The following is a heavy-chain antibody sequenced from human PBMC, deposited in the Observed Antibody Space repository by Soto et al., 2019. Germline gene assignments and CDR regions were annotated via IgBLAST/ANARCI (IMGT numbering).Heavy chain of an antibody. CDR3: ARAALWAPFIAAAPAWEPLWGMDV. D-gene: IGHD6-13*01. CDR2: IYYSGST. Sequence: QVQLQESGPGLVKPSETLSLTCTVSGGSISSYYWSWIRQPPGKGLEWIGYIYYSGSTNYNPSLKSRVTISVDTSKNQFSLKLSSVTAADTAVYYCARAALWAPFIAAAPAWEPLWGMDVWGQGTTVTVSS. V-gene: IGHV4-59*01. J-gene: IGHJ6*02. CDR1: GGSISSYY.